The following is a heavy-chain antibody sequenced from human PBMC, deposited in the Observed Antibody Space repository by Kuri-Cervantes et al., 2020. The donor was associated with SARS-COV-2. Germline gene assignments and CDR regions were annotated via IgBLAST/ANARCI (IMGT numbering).Heavy chain of an antibody. CDR1: GNTFTSYD. CDR2: MNPNSGNT. V-gene: IGHV1-8*01. J-gene: IGHJ6*02. CDR3: ARRFYGSSWYNYYYYGIDV. Sequence: AAVKVSCKAPGNTFTSYDINWVRQATGQGLEWMGWMNPNSGNTGYAQKFQGRVTMTRNTSISTAYMELSSLRSEDTAVYYCARRFYGSSWYNYYYYGIDVWGQGTTVTVSS. D-gene: IGHD6-13*01.